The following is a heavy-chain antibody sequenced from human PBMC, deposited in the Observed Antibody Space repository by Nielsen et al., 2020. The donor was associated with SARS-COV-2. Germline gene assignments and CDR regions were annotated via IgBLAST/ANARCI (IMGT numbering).Heavy chain of an antibody. Sequence: WVRQAPGQGLEWMGWINTNTGNPTYAQGFTGRFVFSLDTSVSTAYLQISSLKADDTAVYYCARSDGELHRYYYYYYGMDVWGQGTTVTVSS. D-gene: IGHD1-7*01. CDR2: INTNTGNP. V-gene: IGHV7-4-1*02. J-gene: IGHJ6*02. CDR3: ARSDGELHRYYYYYYGMDV.